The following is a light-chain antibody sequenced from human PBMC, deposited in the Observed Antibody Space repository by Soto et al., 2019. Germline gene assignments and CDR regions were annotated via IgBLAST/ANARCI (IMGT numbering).Light chain of an antibody. Sequence: EIVLTQSPGTLSLSPGERATLSCRASQSVSSSYLAWYQQKPGQAPRRLIYGASSRATGIPDRFSGSGSGTDFTLTISRLEPEDVAVYYCQQYGSSPPTFGQGTKVEIK. CDR2: GAS. J-gene: IGKJ1*01. CDR3: QQYGSSPPT. V-gene: IGKV3-20*01. CDR1: QSVSSSY.